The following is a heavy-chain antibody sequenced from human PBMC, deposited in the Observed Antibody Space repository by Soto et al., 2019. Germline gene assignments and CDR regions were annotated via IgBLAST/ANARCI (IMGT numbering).Heavy chain of an antibody. CDR2: INLSGST. CDR1: GGSFSGYY. V-gene: IGHV4-34*01. J-gene: IGHJ4*02. Sequence: SETLSLTCAVYGGSFSGYYWSWIRQPPGKVLEWIGEINLSGSTNYNPSLKSRVTISVDMSKNQFSLKLSSVTAAGTAVYYCARGGRQQLIPAPISYKIDYCGQGXLVTV. CDR3: ARGGRQQLIPAPISYKIDY. D-gene: IGHD6-13*01.